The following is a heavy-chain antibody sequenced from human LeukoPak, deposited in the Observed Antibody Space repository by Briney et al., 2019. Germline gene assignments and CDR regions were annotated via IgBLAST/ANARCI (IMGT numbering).Heavy chain of an antibody. CDR1: GASFSADY. V-gene: IGHV4-59*01. Sequence: SETLSLTCTVSGASFSADYWSWIRRPPGEGLEWIGYIYHSGSTSYNPSLKNRVTISVDTSKNQFSLRLSSVTAADTAVYYCARTIAAAETNQWFDPWGQGTLVTVSS. CDR3: ARTIAAAETNQWFDP. D-gene: IGHD6-13*01. CDR2: IYHSGST. J-gene: IGHJ5*02.